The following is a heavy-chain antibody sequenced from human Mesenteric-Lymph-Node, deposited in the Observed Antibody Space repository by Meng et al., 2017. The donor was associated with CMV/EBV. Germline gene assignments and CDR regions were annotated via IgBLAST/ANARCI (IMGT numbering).Heavy chain of an antibody. CDR2: INAGNGDT. D-gene: IGHD6-19*01. CDR3: ARMDSGWYGDY. CDR1: GYTFTSYD. J-gene: IGHJ4*02. Sequence: SCNASGYTFTSYDIHWVRQAPGQRLEWMGWINAGNGDTEYSQNFQGRVTITRDSSASTAYMDLSSLRSEDTAVYYCARMDSGWYGDYWGQGTLVTVSS. V-gene: IGHV1-3*01.